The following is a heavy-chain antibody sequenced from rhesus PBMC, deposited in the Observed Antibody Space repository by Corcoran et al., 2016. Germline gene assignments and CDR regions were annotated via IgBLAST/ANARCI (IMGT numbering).Heavy chain of an antibody. D-gene: IGHD6-25*01. CDR3: TTAWYSVIY. CDR1: GFTFSNSW. Sequence: EVQLVESGAGLVQPGGSLRLSCAASGFTFSNSWMSWGSPAPGKGLEWVARIKRKDGGEPADYDASVKGRLTIIREDAKNTLYLQMNSLKTEDTAVYYCTTAWYSVIYWGQGVLVTVSS. CDR2: IKRKDGGEPA. J-gene: IGHJ4*01. V-gene: IGHV3-30*02.